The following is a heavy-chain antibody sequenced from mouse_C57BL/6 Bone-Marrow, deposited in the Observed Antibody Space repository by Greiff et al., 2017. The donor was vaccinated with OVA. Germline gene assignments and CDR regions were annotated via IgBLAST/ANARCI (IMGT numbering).Heavy chain of an antibody. D-gene: IGHD1-1*01. CDR1: GFTFSSYG. Sequence: EVKLVESGGDLVKPGGSLKLSCAASGFTFSSYGMSWVRQTPAKRLEWVATISSGGSYTYYPDSVKGRFTISRDNAKNTLYLQMSSLKSEDTAMYYCARRVGNYDYGGQGTTLTVSS. CDR3: ARRVGNYDY. V-gene: IGHV5-6*02. CDR2: ISSGGSYT. J-gene: IGHJ2*01.